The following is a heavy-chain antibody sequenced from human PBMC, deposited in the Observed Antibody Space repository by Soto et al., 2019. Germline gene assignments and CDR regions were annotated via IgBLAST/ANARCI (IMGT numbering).Heavy chain of an antibody. J-gene: IGHJ4*02. V-gene: IGHV3-21*01. Sequence: GGSLRLSCAASGFTFSSYSMNWVRQAPGKGLEWVSSISSSSSYIYYADSVKGRFTISRDNAKNSLYLQMNSLRAEDTAVYYCARDFFRVTMVRGVTTDDYSGQGTLVTVSS. CDR1: GFTFSSYS. D-gene: IGHD3-10*01. CDR3: ARDFFRVTMVRGVTTDDY. CDR2: ISSSSSYI.